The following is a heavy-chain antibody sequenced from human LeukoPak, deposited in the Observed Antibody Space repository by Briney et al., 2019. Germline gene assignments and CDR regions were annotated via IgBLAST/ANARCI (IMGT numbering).Heavy chain of an antibody. D-gene: IGHD3-22*01. J-gene: IGHJ3*02. Sequence: KASETLSLTCTVSGGSISSSSYYWGWIRRPPGKGLEWIGSIYYSGSTYYNPSLKSRVTISVDTSKNQFSLKLSSVTAADTAVYYCARIVVEDDAFDIWGQGTMVTVSS. CDR2: IYYSGST. CDR1: GGSISSSSYY. CDR3: ARIVVEDDAFDI. V-gene: IGHV4-39*07.